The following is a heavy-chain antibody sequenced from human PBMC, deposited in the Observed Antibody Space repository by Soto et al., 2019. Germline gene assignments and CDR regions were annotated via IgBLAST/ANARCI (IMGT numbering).Heavy chain of an antibody. V-gene: IGHV4-61*01. J-gene: IGHJ2*01. CDR2: IYYTGRT. CDR3: ARYLYGSGSWYFNL. CDR1: GDSVRNGNHY. D-gene: IGHD3-10*01. Sequence: QVQLQESGPGLVKPSETLSLSCTVSGDSVRNGNHYWSWIRQPPGKGLEWIGYIYYTGRTNYNPSLKRRVTMSLDASNNQFSLKLASVTAADKALYYCARYLYGSGSWYFNLWGRGTLVTVSS.